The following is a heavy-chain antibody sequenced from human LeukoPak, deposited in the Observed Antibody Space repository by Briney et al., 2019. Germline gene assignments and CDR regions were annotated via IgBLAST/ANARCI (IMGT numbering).Heavy chain of an antibody. CDR2: IYYSGST. D-gene: IGHD5-18*01. V-gene: IGHV4-59*08. CDR1: GXSXXXYY. J-gene: IGHJ3*02. CDR3: ARQSYSYGYSDAFDI. Sequence: GXSXXXYYWSWIRQPPGKGLEWIGYIYYSGSTNYNPSLKSRVTISVDTSKNQFSLKLSSVTAADTAVYYCARQSYSYGYSDAFDIWGQGAMVTVSS.